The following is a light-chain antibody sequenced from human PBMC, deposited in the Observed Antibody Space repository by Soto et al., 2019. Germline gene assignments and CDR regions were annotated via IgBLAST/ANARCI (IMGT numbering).Light chain of an antibody. V-gene: IGKV3-20*01. J-gene: IGKJ5*01. CDR2: GAS. CDR1: QSVSSSY. CDR3: QQYDSSPIT. Sequence: IVLTHSPGTLSLSPGWRATLSCRASQSVSSSYLAWYQQKPGQAPSLLIYGASRRATGIPDRFSGSGSGTDFTLTISRLEPEDFAVYYCQQYDSSPITFGQGTRLEIK.